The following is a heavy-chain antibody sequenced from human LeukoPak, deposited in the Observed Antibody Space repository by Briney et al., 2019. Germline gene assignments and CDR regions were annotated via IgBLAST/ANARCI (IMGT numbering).Heavy chain of an antibody. Sequence: GGSLRLSCAASGFTVSNTYMNWVRQAPGKGLEWVSIIYTGGDTYNADSVKGRFTISRDNSKNTLYLQMNSLRAEDTAVYYCASRITMIAGDYWGQGTLVTVSS. D-gene: IGHD3-22*01. V-gene: IGHV3-53*01. J-gene: IGHJ4*02. CDR1: GFTVSNTY. CDR2: IYTGGDT. CDR3: ASRITMIAGDY.